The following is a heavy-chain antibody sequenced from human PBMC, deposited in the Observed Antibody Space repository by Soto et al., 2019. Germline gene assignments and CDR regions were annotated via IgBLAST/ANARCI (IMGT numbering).Heavy chain of an antibody. CDR1: GFTFSSFG. Sequence: GGSLRLSSAASGFTFSSFGMHWVRQAPGKGLEWVAVIWYDGSNKYYADSVKGRFTISRDNSKNTLYLQMNSLRAEDTAVYYCARGGGTIFGVVIIHYMDVWGKGTTVTVSS. V-gene: IGHV3-33*01. J-gene: IGHJ6*03. D-gene: IGHD3-3*01. CDR3: ARGGGTIFGVVIIHYMDV. CDR2: IWYDGSNK.